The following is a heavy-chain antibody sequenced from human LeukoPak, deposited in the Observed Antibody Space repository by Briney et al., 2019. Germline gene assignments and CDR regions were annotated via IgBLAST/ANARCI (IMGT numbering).Heavy chain of an antibody. D-gene: IGHD3-22*01. CDR1: GFTFSSYP. CDR2: VSDDGNKK. CDR3: AKDITMIPPYDY. Sequence: GRSLRLSCAASGFTFSSYPMHWVRQAPGKGLEWVAVVSDDGNKKFDADFVKGRFTISRDNSKNTLYLQMNSLRAEDTAVYYCAKDITMIPPYDYWGQGTLVTVSS. V-gene: IGHV3-30*07. J-gene: IGHJ4*02.